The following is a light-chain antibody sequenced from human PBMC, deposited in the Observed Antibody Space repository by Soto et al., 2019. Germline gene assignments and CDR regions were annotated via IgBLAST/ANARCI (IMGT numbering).Light chain of an antibody. Sequence: EILMTQSPATLSVSPGEGATRSCRAGQTVGSNLAWCQQKPGQAPRLLFSGASTRATGVPARFTGSGSGTEFTPTISILQSDDFAVYYCQQGNNWPWTFGQGTRVEVK. CDR1: QTVGSN. J-gene: IGKJ1*01. CDR3: QQGNNWPWT. CDR2: GAS. V-gene: IGKV3-15*01.